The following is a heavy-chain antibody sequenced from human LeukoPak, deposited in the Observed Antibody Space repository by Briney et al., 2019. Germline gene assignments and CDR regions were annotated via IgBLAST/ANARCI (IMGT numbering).Heavy chain of an antibody. Sequence: GASVKVSCKTSGYSENFYGITWVRQVAGQGLEWMGGIIPIFGTANYAQKFQGRVTITADESTSTAYMELSSLRSEDTAVYYCARSYYGGNPYYYYMDVWGKGTTVTISS. V-gene: IGHV1-69*13. D-gene: IGHD4-23*01. CDR2: IIPIFGTA. CDR1: GYSENFYG. J-gene: IGHJ6*03. CDR3: ARSYYGGNPYYYYMDV.